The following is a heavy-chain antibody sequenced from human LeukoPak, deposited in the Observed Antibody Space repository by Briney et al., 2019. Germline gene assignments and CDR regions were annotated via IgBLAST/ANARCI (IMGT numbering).Heavy chain of an antibody. CDR1: GGSISSYY. D-gene: IGHD6-19*01. CDR3: ARVIAVAGPPVYYFDY. CDR2: IYYSGST. J-gene: IGHJ4*02. V-gene: IGHV4-59*01. Sequence: SETLSLTCTVSGGSISSYYWSWIRQPPGKGLEWIGYIYYSGSTNYNPSLKSRVTISVDTSKNQFSLKLSSVTAADTAVYYCARVIAVAGPPVYYFDYWGQGTLVTVSS.